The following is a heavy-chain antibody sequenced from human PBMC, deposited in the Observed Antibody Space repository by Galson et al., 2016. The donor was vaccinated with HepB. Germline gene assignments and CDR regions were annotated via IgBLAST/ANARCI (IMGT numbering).Heavy chain of an antibody. Sequence: SLRLSCAASGSSFSTYSMHWVRQAPGKGLEWVSSISGDTNYIYYADSVKGRFTISRDNAKNSLYLQMNSLRAEDTAVYYCASSQRVGDPNCSSISCYIDYWGQGALVTVSA. D-gene: IGHD2-2*02. CDR2: ISGDTNYI. V-gene: IGHV3-21*01. CDR1: GSSFSTYS. J-gene: IGHJ4*02. CDR3: ASSQRVGDPNCSSISCYIDY.